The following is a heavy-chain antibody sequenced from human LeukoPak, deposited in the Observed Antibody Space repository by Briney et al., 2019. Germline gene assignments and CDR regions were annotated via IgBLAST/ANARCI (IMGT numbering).Heavy chain of an antibody. V-gene: IGHV1-18*01. CDR3: ARASTHRYNWKSGQLNDAFDI. J-gene: IGHJ3*02. CDR2: ISGYNGNT. Sequence: ASVKVSCKASGYTFSNYGISWVRQAPGQGLEWMGWISGYNGNTNYAQKLQGRVTMTTDTSTSTTYMELRSLRSDDTAVYYCARASTHRYNWKSGQLNDAFDIWGQGTMVTVSS. D-gene: IGHD1-20*01. CDR1: GYTFSNYG.